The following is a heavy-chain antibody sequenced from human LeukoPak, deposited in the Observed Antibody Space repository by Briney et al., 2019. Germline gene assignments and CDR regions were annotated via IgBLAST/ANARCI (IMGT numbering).Heavy chain of an antibody. J-gene: IGHJ5*02. CDR1: GYSISSGYY. V-gene: IGHV4-38-2*02. Sequence: PAETLSLTCTASGYSISSGYYWGWIRQPPGKGLEWIGSIYHSGSTYYNPSLKSRVTISVDTPKNHFSLRLSSVTAADTAVYYCVRDGYSSSWYWFDPWGQGTLVTVSS. CDR2: IYHSGST. CDR3: VRDGYSSSWYWFDP. D-gene: IGHD6-13*01.